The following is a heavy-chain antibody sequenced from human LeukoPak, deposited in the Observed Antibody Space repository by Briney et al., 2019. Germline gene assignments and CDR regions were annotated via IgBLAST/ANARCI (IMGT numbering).Heavy chain of an antibody. D-gene: IGHD3-22*01. Sequence: PSETLSLTCTVSGGSISSYYWSWIRQPPGKGLEWIGHIYYTENTNYNPSLKSRVTISVDTSKNQFSLNLTSVTAADTAVYYCAGGNFYDSRGHPYHFHYWGQGTLVTVPS. CDR3: AGGNFYDSRGHPYHFHY. CDR1: GGSISSYY. V-gene: IGHV4-59*01. CDR2: IYYTENT. J-gene: IGHJ4*02.